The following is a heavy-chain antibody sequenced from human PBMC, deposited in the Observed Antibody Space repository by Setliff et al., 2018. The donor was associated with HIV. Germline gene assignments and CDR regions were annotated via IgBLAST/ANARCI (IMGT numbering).Heavy chain of an antibody. CDR3: ARDCSSTSCPGSFNYYYYYYYMDV. CDR1: GYTFTSYY. CDR2: INPSGGST. Sequence: GASVKVSCKASGYTFTSYYMHWVRQAPGQGLEWMGTINPSGGSTSYAQKFQGRVTMTRDTSTSTVYMELSSLRSEDTAVYYCARDCSSTSCPGSFNYYYYYYYMDVWAKGPRSPSP. V-gene: IGHV1-46*03. D-gene: IGHD2-2*01. J-gene: IGHJ6*03.